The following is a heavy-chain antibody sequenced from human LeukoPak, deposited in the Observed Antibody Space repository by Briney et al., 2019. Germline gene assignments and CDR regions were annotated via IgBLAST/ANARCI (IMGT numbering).Heavy chain of an antibody. Sequence: PGRSLRLSCAASGFTFSSYGMHWVRQAPGKGLEWVAVISYDGSNKYYADSVKGRFTISRDNSKNTLYLQMNSLRAEDTAVYYCAKGGGYGDSYYFDYWGQGTLVTVSS. V-gene: IGHV3-30*18. D-gene: IGHD4-17*01. CDR3: AKGGGYGDSYYFDY. J-gene: IGHJ4*02. CDR1: GFTFSSYG. CDR2: ISYDGSNK.